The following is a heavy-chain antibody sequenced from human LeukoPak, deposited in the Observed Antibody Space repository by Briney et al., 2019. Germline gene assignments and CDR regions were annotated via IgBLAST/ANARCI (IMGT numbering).Heavy chain of an antibody. Sequence: GGSLRLSCVASGFTFSSYSMNWVRQALGKGLEWVSSISSRSSHIYYADSVKGRFTISRDNAKNSLYLQMNSLRTEDTAVYYCARENVMGWFDPWGQGTLVTVSS. CDR1: GFTFSSYS. V-gene: IGHV3-21*01. D-gene: IGHD1-1*01. J-gene: IGHJ5*02. CDR2: ISSRSSHI. CDR3: ARENVMGWFDP.